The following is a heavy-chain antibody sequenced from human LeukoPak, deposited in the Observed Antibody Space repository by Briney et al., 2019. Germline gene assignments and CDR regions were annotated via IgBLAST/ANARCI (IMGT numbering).Heavy chain of an antibody. CDR2: ISSDGNNK. D-gene: IGHD3-22*01. V-gene: IGHV3-30*18. CDR3: AKGNDIGGYYYPHFDY. J-gene: IGHJ4*02. Sequence: PGGSLRLSCAASGFTFSSYGMHWVRQAPGKGLEWVAVISSDGNNKNYVDSVKGRFTFSRGNSKNTLCLQMNSLRAEDTAVYYCAKGNDIGGYYYPHFDYWGQGTLVTVSS. CDR1: GFTFSSYG.